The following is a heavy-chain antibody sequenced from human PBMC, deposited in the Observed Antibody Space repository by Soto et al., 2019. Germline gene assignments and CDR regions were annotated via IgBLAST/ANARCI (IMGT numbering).Heavy chain of an antibody. Sequence: GGSLRLSCAASGFTFSSYGMHWVRQAPGKGLEWVAVIWYDGSNKYYADSVKGRFTMSRDNSKNTLYLQRNSLRAEDTVVYYCAREYSSLAFDIWGQGTMVTVSS. CDR3: AREYSSLAFDI. CDR1: GFTFSSYG. J-gene: IGHJ3*02. V-gene: IGHV3-33*01. D-gene: IGHD6-13*01. CDR2: IWYDGSNK.